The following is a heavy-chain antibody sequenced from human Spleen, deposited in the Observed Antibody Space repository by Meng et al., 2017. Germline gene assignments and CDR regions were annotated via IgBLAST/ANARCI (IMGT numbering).Heavy chain of an antibody. Sequence: GESLKISCAASGFIFSSCWMSWVRQAPGKGLEWIGRMKSNVDGGTVDYAAAVKGRFFISRDDSENTFYLQMNSLRAEDTAVYYCAKQTLKGAYCGGDCYSDYWGQGTLVTVSS. V-gene: IGHV3-15*01. CDR2: MKSNVDGGTV. J-gene: IGHJ4*02. D-gene: IGHD2-21*02. CDR1: GFIFSSCW. CDR3: AKQTLKGAYCGGDCYSDY.